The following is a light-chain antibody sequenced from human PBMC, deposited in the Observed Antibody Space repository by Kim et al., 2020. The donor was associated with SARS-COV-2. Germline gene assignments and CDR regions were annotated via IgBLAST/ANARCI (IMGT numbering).Light chain of an antibody. V-gene: IGLV10-54*01. Sequence: RQTATLTCTGNSNNVGNRGAAWLQQHQGHPPKLLSYRNNNRPSGISERFSASRSGNTASLTIIGLQPEDEADYFCSTWDSSLSAVVFGGGTKVTVL. CDR1: SNNVGNRG. CDR3: STWDSSLSAVV. CDR2: RNN. J-gene: IGLJ2*01.